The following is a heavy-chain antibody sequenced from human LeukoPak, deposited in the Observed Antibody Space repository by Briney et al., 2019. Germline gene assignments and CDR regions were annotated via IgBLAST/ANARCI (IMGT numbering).Heavy chain of an antibody. CDR2: ISYDGSNK. Sequence: GGSLRLSCAASGFTFSSYAMHWVRQAPGKGLEWVAVISYDGSNKYYADSVKGRFTISRDNSKNTLYLQMNSLRAEDTAVYYCASSGSYYYWGQGTLVTVSS. J-gene: IGHJ4*02. CDR3: ASSGSYYY. V-gene: IGHV3-30-3*01. D-gene: IGHD1-26*01. CDR1: GFTFSSYA.